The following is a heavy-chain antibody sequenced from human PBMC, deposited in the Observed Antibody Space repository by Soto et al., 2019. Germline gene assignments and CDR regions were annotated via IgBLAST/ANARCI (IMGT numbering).Heavy chain of an antibody. CDR1: GFTFSSYG. CDR2: ISYDGSNK. CDR3: ARRGWDAFDI. J-gene: IGHJ3*02. Sequence: QVQLVESGGGVVQPGRSLRLSCAASGFTFSSYGMHWVRQAPGKGLEWVAVISYDGSNKYYADSVKGRFTISRDNSKNTLYLHMNSLRAEDTAVYYCARRGWDAFDIWGQGTMVTVSS. V-gene: IGHV3-30*03.